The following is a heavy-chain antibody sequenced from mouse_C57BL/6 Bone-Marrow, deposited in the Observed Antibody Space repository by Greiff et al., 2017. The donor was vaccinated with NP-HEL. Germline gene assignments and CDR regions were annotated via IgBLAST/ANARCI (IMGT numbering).Heavy chain of an antibody. Sequence: QVQLKESGAELMKPGASVKLSCKATGYTFTGYWIEWVKQRPGHGLGWIGEILPGSGSTNYNGKFKGKATFTADTSSNTAYMQLSSLTTEDSAIYYCASPIDWEDAMDYWGQGTSVTVSS. D-gene: IGHD4-1*01. CDR2: ILPGSGST. V-gene: IGHV1-9*01. J-gene: IGHJ4*01. CDR1: GYTFTGYW. CDR3: ASPIDWEDAMDY.